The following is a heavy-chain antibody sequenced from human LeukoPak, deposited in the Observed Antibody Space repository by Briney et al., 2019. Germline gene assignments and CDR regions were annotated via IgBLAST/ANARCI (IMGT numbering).Heavy chain of an antibody. D-gene: IGHD6-25*01. CDR1: GFTFSSYA. CDR3: ARGDPIAAYYFDY. V-gene: IGHV3-30*14. Sequence: GGSLRLSCAASGFTFSSYAMHWVRQAPGKGLEWVAVISYDGSNKYYADSVKGRFTISRDNSKNTLYLQMNSLRAEDTAVYYCARGDPIAAYYFDYWGQGTLVTVSS. J-gene: IGHJ4*02. CDR2: ISYDGSNK.